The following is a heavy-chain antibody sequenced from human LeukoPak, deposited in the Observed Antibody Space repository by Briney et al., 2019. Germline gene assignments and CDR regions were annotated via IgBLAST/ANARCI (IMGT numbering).Heavy chain of an antibody. J-gene: IGHJ4*02. CDR1: GFSFSTFW. V-gene: IGHV3-7*01. CDR2: IDQDGSEK. CDR3: ASDEQLVPQIDY. D-gene: IGHD6-13*01. Sequence: PGGSLRLSCAASGFSFSTFWMSWVRQAPGKGLEWVANIDQDGSEKYYVGSVEGRFTISRDNAKDSLYLQMNSLRVEDTAVYYCASDEQLVPQIDYWGQGTLVTVST.